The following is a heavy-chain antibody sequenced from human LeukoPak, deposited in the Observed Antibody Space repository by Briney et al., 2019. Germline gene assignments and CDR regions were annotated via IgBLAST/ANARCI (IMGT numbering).Heavy chain of an antibody. Sequence: ASVKVSCKASGYTFTSYGISWVRQAPGQGLEWMGWISAYNGNTNYAQKLQGRVTMTTDTSTSTAYMELSSLRSEDTAVYYCVRAPMVRGLIATTYYFDYWGQGTLVTVSS. J-gene: IGHJ4*02. CDR2: ISAYNGNT. CDR3: VRAPMVRGLIATTYYFDY. D-gene: IGHD3-10*01. CDR1: GYTFTSYG. V-gene: IGHV1-18*01.